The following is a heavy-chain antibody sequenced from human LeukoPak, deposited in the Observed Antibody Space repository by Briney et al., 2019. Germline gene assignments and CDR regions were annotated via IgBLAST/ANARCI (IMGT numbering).Heavy chain of an antibody. CDR2: IWYDGSNE. Sequence: GRSLRLSCAASGFTFSSYGMHWVRQAPGKGLEWVAVIWYDGSNENYADSVKGRFTISRDNSKKTMYLQMNSLRAEDTAVYYCARQGIVGAKRGGWFDYWGQGTLVTVSP. CDR3: ARQGIVGAKRGGWFDY. V-gene: IGHV3-33*01. CDR1: GFTFSSYG. D-gene: IGHD1-26*01. J-gene: IGHJ4*02.